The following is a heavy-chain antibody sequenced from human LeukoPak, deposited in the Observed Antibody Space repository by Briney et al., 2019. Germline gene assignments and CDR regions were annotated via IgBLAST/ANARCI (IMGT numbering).Heavy chain of an antibody. J-gene: IGHJ3*02. CDR3: TRRYNYDSSGYYYVRDAFDI. V-gene: IGHV3-49*04. D-gene: IGHD3-22*01. CDR1: GFTFSSYW. Sequence: GGSLRLSCAASGFTFSSYWMSWVRQAPGKGLEWVGFIRSKAYGGTTKNAASVKGRFTISRDDSRSIAYLQMNSLKTEDTAVYYCTRRYNYDSSGYYYVRDAFDIWGQGTMVTVSS. CDR2: IRSKAYGGTT.